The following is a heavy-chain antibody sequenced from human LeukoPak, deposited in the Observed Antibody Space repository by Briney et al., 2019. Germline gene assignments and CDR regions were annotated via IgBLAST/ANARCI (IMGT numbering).Heavy chain of an antibody. CDR1: GFSLSTSGMC. CDR2: TDWDDDK. D-gene: IGHD6-13*01. J-gene: IGHJ6*03. CDR3: ARTQYSSSWYYYYMDV. V-gene: IGHV2-70*11. Sequence: SGPTLVNPTQTLTLTCTFSGFSLSTSGMCVSWIRQPPGKALDWLARTDWDDDKYYSTSLKTRLTISKDTSKNQVVLTMTNMGPVDTATYYCARTQYSSSWYYYYMDVWGKGTTVTVSS.